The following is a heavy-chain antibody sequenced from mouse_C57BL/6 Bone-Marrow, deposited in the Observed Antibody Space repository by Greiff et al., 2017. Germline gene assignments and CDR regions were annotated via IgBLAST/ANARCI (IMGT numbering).Heavy chain of an antibody. Sequence: VQLQQSGAELVRPGASVKLSCTASGFNIKDYYMHWVKQRPEKGLEWIGWIGPEDGDTEYAPKFPGKATMTADTASNTAYLELSSLTSEDTAVYYCATSAMGYWGQGTSVTVSS. J-gene: IGHJ4*01. V-gene: IGHV14-1*01. CDR3: ATSAMGY. CDR2: IGPEDGDT. CDR1: GFNIKDYY.